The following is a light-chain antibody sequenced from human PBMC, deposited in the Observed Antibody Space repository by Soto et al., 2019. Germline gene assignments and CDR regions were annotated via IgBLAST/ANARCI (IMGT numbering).Light chain of an antibody. V-gene: IGKV1-5*01. Sequence: DIQMTQSPSTLSASVGDRVTITCRASQSISTWLAWYQQKPGKAPKLLIYDAPSLQSGVPSRFSGHGSGTDFTLTISSLQPDDFATYYCQQYNSYTTFGQGTK. CDR1: QSISTW. J-gene: IGKJ2*01. CDR3: QQYNSYTT. CDR2: DAP.